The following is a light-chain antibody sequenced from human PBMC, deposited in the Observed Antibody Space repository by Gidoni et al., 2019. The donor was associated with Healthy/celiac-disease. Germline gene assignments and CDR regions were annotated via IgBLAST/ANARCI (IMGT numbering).Light chain of an antibody. V-gene: IGLV2-14*01. CDR1: SSDVGGYTY. CDR2: EVS. Sequence: QSALTQPDAVSGSPGQSITISCTGTSSDVGGYTYVSWYQQHPGKAPKLMIYEVSNRPSGVSHRFSGSKSGNTASLTISGLQAEDEADYYCSSYTSSSTLVVFGGGTKLTVL. J-gene: IGLJ2*01. CDR3: SSYTSSSTLVV.